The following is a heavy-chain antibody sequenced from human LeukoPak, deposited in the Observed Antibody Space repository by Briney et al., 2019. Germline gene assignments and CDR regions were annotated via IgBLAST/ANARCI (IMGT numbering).Heavy chain of an antibody. CDR3: ARAVAAAVQDMDV. J-gene: IGHJ6*03. Sequence: GGSLRLSCAASGFTFSSYAMHWVRKAPGKGLEWVAVISYDGSNKYYADSVKGRFTISRDNSKNTLYLQMNSLRAEDTAVYYCARAVAAAVQDMDVWGKGTTVTVSS. V-gene: IGHV3-30*01. CDR1: GFTFSSYA. D-gene: IGHD6-13*01. CDR2: ISYDGSNK.